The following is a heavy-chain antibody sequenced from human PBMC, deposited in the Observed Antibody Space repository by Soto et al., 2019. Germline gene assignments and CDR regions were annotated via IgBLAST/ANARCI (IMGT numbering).Heavy chain of an antibody. D-gene: IGHD3-10*01. V-gene: IGHV4-30-4*01. CDR2: IYYSGST. Sequence: SETLSLTCTVSGGSISSGDYYWSWIRQPPGKGLEWIGYIYYSGSTYYNPSLKSRGTISVDTSKNQFSLKLSSVTAADTAVYYCTSKFGQLLADAFDIWGQGTMVTVSS. CDR1: GGSISSGDYY. CDR3: TSKFGQLLADAFDI. J-gene: IGHJ3*02.